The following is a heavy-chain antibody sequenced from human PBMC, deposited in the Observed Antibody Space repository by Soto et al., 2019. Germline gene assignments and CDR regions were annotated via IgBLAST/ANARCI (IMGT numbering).Heavy chain of an antibody. D-gene: IGHD4-17*01. CDR2: IYPSDSDT. CDR3: ARPANTVADHFDL. V-gene: IGHV5-51*01. J-gene: IGHJ4*02. Sequence: GESLKISCQVSGYTFTIYWIGWVRQMPGKGLEWMGIIYPSDSDTRYSPSFQGQVTISADQSINTAYLQWDSLKASDTAIYYCARPANTVADHFDLWGKRTPVTVSS. CDR1: GYTFTIYW.